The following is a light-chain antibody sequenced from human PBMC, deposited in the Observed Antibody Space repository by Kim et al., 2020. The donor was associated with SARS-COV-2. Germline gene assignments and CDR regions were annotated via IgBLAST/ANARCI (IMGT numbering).Light chain of an antibody. CDR2: EVN. Sequence: GQSVSISRTGTSSDIGNYNRVSWYQQSPGAAPNLMIYEVNNRPSGVPDRFSGSKSGNTASLTISGLQTEDEGDYYCSSHASNNTWVFGGGTQLTVL. CDR1: SSDIGNYNR. CDR3: SSHASNNTWV. J-gene: IGLJ3*02. V-gene: IGLV2-18*02.